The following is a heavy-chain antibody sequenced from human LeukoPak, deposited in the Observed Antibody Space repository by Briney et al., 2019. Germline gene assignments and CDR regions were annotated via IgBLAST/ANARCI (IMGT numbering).Heavy chain of an antibody. CDR2: ISGSGGST. Sequence: PGGSLRLSCAASGFTFSSYAMSWVRQAPGEGLEWVSAISGSGGSTYYADSVKGRFTISRDNSKNTLYLQMNSLRAEDTAVYYCAKEGRHYDSSGYYQYYFDYWGQGTLVTVSS. CDR3: AKEGRHYDSSGYYQYYFDY. CDR1: GFTFSSYA. V-gene: IGHV3-23*01. D-gene: IGHD3-22*01. J-gene: IGHJ4*02.